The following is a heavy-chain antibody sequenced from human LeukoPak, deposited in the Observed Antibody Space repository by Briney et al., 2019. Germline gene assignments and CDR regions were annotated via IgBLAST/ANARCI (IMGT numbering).Heavy chain of an antibody. D-gene: IGHD5-18*01. CDR1: GGSFSGYY. CDR2: INHSGST. J-gene: IGHJ5*02. CDR3: ARGQRAWMQLWFGENWFDP. V-gene: IGHV4-34*01. Sequence: SETLSLTCAVYGGSFSGYYWSWIRQPPGKGLEWIGEINHSGSTNYNPSLKSRVTISVDTSKNQFSLKLSSVTAADTAVYYCARGQRAWMQLWFGENWFDPWGQGTLVTVSS.